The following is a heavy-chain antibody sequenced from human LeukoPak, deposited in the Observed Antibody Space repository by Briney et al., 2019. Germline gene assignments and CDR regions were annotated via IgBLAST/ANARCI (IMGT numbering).Heavy chain of an antibody. J-gene: IGHJ4*02. CDR2: IYYSGST. V-gene: IGHV4-59*01. CDR3: ARDYGPSRGFDY. Sequence: SETLSLTCTVSGGSISSYYWSWIRQPPGEGLEWIGYIYYSGSTNYNPSLKSRVTISVDTSKNQFSLKLSSVTAADTAVYYYARDYGPSRGFDYWGQGTLVTVSS. CDR1: GGSISSYY. D-gene: IGHD3-10*01.